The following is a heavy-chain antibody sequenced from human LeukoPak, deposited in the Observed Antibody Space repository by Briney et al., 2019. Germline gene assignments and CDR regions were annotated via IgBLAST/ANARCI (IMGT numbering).Heavy chain of an antibody. CDR2: IYYSGST. D-gene: IGHD6-19*01. V-gene: IGHV4-31*03. Sequence: SQTLSLTCTVSGGFISSGGYYWSWIRQHPGKGLEWIGYIYYSGSTYYNPSLKSRVTISVDTSKNQFSLKLSSVTAADTAVYYCARDPRSPVAGAFDIWGQGTMVTVSS. CDR3: ARDPRSPVAGAFDI. J-gene: IGHJ3*02. CDR1: GGFISSGGYY.